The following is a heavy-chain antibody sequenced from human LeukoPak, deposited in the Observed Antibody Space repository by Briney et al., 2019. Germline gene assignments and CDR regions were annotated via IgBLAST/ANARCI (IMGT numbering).Heavy chain of an antibody. D-gene: IGHD4-17*01. CDR3: ARETGSAVGSTDFDY. J-gene: IGHJ4*02. CDR1: GFTFSSYA. CDR2: ISYDGSNK. V-gene: IGHV3-30-3*01. Sequence: GGSLRLSCAASGFTFSSYAIHWVRQAPGKGLEWVAVISYDGSNKYYADSVKGRFTISRDNSKNTLYLQMSSLRAEDTAVYYCARETGSAVGSTDFDYWGQGTLVTVSS.